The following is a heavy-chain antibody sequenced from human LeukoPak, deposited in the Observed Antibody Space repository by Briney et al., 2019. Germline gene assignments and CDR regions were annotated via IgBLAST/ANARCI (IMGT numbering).Heavy chain of an antibody. CDR3: ASLYYDSSGYGAFDI. D-gene: IGHD3-22*01. CDR1: GGSISSGSYY. CDR2: IYYSGST. V-gene: IGHV4-39*01. J-gene: IGHJ3*02. Sequence: PSETLSLTCTVSGGSISSGSYYWGWIRQPPGKGLEWIGSIYYSGSTYYNPSLKSRVTISVDTSKNQFSLKLSSVTAADTAVYYCASLYYDSSGYGAFDIWGQGTMVTVSS.